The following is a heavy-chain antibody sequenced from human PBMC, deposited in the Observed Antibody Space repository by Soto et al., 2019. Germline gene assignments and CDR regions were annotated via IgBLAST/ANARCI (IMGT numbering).Heavy chain of an antibody. D-gene: IGHD6-19*01. CDR3: VRAPSRGWYGADPFEI. J-gene: IGHJ3*02. CDR2: IDGSSNTI. V-gene: IGHV3-48*01. Sequence: GGSLRLSCVASGFTFSTYKMNWVRQAPGKGLEWVSHIDGSSNTIYYADSIKGRFTISRDNAKNSLFLQMNSLRAEDTAVYYCVRAPSRGWYGADPFEIWGPGTMITVSS. CDR1: GFTFSTYK.